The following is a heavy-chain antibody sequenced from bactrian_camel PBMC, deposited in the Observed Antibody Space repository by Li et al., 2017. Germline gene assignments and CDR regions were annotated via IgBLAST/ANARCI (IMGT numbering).Heavy chain of an antibody. CDR1: GATSESYC. J-gene: IGHJ4*01. Sequence: DVQLVESGGGSVQAGGSLRLSCAASGATSESYCIGWFRQAPGKGLEWVSTINSGDGTAYYADSVKGRFTISQDGAKQNLYLQMNALQAEDTAMYYCAALYDRRDCYAATRGHAVTAAYWGQGTQVTVS. V-gene: IGHV3S40*01. D-gene: IGHD4*01. CDR2: INSGDGTA. CDR3: AALYDRRDCYAATRGHAVTAAY.